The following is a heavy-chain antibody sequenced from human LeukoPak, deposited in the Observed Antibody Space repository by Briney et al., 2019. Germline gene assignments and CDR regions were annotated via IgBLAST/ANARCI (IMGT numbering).Heavy chain of an antibody. J-gene: IGHJ4*02. CDR2: INPNSGGT. D-gene: IGHD4-11*01. V-gene: IGHV1-2*02. CDR1: GYTFTGYY. CDR3: ARPPPYDHSNRLFDY. Sequence: GASVKVSCKASGYTFTGYYMHWVRQAPGQGLEWMGWINPNSGGTNYAQKFQGRVTMTRETSISTAYMELSRLRSDDTAVYYCARPPPYDHSNRLFDYWGQGTLVTVSS.